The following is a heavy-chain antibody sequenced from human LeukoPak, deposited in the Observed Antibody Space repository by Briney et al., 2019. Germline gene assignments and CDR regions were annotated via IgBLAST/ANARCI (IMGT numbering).Heavy chain of an antibody. CDR2: IYYSGST. V-gene: IGHV4-59*08. J-gene: IGHJ4*02. D-gene: IGHD5-24*01. CDR3: ARLGTRDGYNYIDY. CDR1: GGSISSYY. Sequence: SETLSLTCTVSGGSISSYYWSWIRQPPGKGLEWIGYIYYSGSTNYNPSLKSRVTISVDTSKNQFSLKLSSVTAADTAVYYCARLGTRDGYNYIDYWGQGTLVTVSS.